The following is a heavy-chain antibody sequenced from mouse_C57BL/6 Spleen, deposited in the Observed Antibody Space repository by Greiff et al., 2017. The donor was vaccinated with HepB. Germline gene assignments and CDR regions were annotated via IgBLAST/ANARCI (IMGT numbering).Heavy chain of an antibody. CDR2: INPGSGGT. CDR3: ARSDDYDSYFDV. Sequence: QVQLQQSGAELVRPGTSVKVSCKASGYAFTNYLIEWVKRRPGQGLEWIGVINPGSGGTNYNEKFKGKATLTADKSSSTAYMQLSSLTSEDSAVYCCARSDDYDSYFDVWGTGTTVTVSS. V-gene: IGHV1-54*01. D-gene: IGHD2-4*01. CDR1: GYAFTNYL. J-gene: IGHJ1*03.